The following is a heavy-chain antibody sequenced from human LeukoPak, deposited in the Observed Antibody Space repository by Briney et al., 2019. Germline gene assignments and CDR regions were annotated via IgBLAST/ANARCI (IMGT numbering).Heavy chain of an antibody. D-gene: IGHD2-21*02. CDR1: GFIFSTYG. CDR2: IRGSGDST. Sequence: GGSLTLSCAASGFIFSTYGMSWVRQAPGKGLEWVSAIRGSGDSTYYADSVKGRFTISRDNSKNTLYLQMNSLRDEDTAVYFCAKVIRLTLVTAGYFESWGQGTLVTVSS. V-gene: IGHV3-23*01. CDR3: AKVIRLTLVTAGYFES. J-gene: IGHJ4*02.